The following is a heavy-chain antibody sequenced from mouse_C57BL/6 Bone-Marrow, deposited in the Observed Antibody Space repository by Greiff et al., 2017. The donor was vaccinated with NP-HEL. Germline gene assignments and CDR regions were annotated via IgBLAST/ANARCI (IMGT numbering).Heavy chain of an antibody. D-gene: IGHD2-3*01. CDR1: GYTFTDYY. CDR3: ASSDGYYGYYAMDY. J-gene: IGHJ4*01. V-gene: IGHV1-76*01. Sequence: QVQLQQSGAELVRPGASVKLSCKASGYTFTDYYINWVKQRPGQGLEWIAMIYPGSGNTYYNEKFKGKATLTAEKSSSTAYMQLSSLTSEDSAVYFCASSDGYYGYYAMDYWGQGTSVTVSS. CDR2: IYPGSGNT.